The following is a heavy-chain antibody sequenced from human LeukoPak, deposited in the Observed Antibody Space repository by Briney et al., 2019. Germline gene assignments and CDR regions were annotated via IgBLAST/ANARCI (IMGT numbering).Heavy chain of an antibody. CDR1: GYTFTSYG. D-gene: IGHD5-24*01. V-gene: IGHV1-18*01. CDR3: ARAPSPGRDGYNFDY. CDR2: ISAYNGNT. J-gene: IGHJ4*02. Sequence: ASVKVSCKASGYTFTSYGISWVRQAPGQGLEWMGWISAYNGNTNYAQKFQGRVTMTRDTSTSTVYMELSSLRSEDTAVYYCARAPSPGRDGYNFDYWGQGTLVTVSS.